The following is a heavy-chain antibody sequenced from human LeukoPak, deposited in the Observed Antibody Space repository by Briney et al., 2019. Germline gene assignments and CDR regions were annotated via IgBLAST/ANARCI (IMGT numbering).Heavy chain of an antibody. V-gene: IGHV1-18*01. CDR2: IRAYNGDT. J-gene: IGHJ4*02. Sequence: ASVTVSCKASGYRFTNYGISWVRQAPGRGLEWMGWIRAYNGDTNYEQKLQGRVTMTTDTSTSTAYKELMSLRSNYTAVYYCARTSYHYGSGSYYNVDYFDYWGQGTLVTVSS. CDR1: GYRFTNYG. D-gene: IGHD3-10*01. CDR3: ARTSYHYGSGSYYNVDYFDY.